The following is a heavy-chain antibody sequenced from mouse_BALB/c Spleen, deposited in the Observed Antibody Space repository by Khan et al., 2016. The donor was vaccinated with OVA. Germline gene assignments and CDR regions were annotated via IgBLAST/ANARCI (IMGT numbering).Heavy chain of an antibody. CDR3: LRLWLRYAMDY. V-gene: IGHV10-1*02. D-gene: IGHD2-2*01. CDR2: IRSKSNNYAT. CDR1: GFTFNTYA. Sequence: EVKLLESGGGLVQPKGSLKLSCAASGFTFNTYAMNWVRQAPGKGLEWVARIRSKSNNYATYYADSVKDRFTISRDDSQSMLYLQMNNLKTEDTAMYYCLRLWLRYAMDYWGQGTSVTVSS. J-gene: IGHJ4*01.